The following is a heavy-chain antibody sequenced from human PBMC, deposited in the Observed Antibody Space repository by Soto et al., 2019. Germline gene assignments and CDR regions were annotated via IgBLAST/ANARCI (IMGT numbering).Heavy chain of an antibody. CDR3: ARYGDYGFAFDI. D-gene: IGHD4-17*01. Sequence: PGGSLRLSCAASGFAFSSYWMSWVRQAPGKGLEWVANIKQGGSEKYYVDSVKGRFTISRDNAKNSLYLQMNSLRAEDTAVYYCARYGDYGFAFDIWGQGTMVTVSS. CDR1: GFAFSSYW. CDR2: IKQGGSEK. V-gene: IGHV3-7*01. J-gene: IGHJ3*02.